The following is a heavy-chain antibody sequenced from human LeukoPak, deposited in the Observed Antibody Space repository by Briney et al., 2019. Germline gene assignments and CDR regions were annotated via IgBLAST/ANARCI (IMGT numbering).Heavy chain of an antibody. Sequence: PGGSLRLSCAASGFTFSDYYMSWIRQAPGKGLEWLSYISSGSSYTNYADSVKGRFTISRDNAKNSLYLQMNSLRAEDTAVYYCARDLRGYSGSNFDYWGQGTLVTVSS. CDR3: ARDLRGYSGSNFDY. CDR2: ISSGSSYT. D-gene: IGHD5-12*01. V-gene: IGHV3-11*06. J-gene: IGHJ4*02. CDR1: GFTFSDYY.